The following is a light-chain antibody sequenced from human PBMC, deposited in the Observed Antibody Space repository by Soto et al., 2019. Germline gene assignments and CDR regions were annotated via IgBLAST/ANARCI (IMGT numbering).Light chain of an antibody. V-gene: IGLV2-8*01. Sequence: QSAPTQPPSASGSPGQSVAISCTGTSSDVGGYNYVSWYQQHPGKAPKLMLYDVSERPSGVPDRFSGSKSGNTASLTVSGLQAEDEADYYCSSYAGNNNVVFGGGTQLTVL. CDR2: DVS. CDR1: SSDVGGYNY. J-gene: IGLJ2*01. CDR3: SSYAGNNNVV.